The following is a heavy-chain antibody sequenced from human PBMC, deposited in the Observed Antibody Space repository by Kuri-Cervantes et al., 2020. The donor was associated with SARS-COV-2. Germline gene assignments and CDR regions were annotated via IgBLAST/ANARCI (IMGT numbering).Heavy chain of an antibody. J-gene: IGHJ5*02. CDR2: IYYSGST. CDR3: ARPRDSSGYEGWFDP. D-gene: IGHD3-22*01. Sequence: SETLSLTCTVLGGSISSGGYYWSWIRQHPGKGLEWFGYIYYSGSTYYSPSLNSRVTISVDTSKNQFSLKLSSVTAADTAVYYCARPRDSSGYEGWFDPWGQGTLVTVSS. CDR1: GGSISSGGYY. V-gene: IGHV4-31*03.